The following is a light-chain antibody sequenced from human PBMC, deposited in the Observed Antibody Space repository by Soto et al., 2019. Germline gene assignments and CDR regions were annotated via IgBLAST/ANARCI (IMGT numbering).Light chain of an antibody. Sequence: EIVLTQSPATLSLSPGERATLSCRASQSVSSYLAWYQQKPGQAPRLLIYDGSNRATGIPARFSGSGSGTDFTLTISSLELEDFAVYYCHQRSNWPRTFGQGTKLEIK. V-gene: IGKV3-11*01. J-gene: IGKJ2*01. CDR3: HQRSNWPRT. CDR1: QSVSSY. CDR2: DGS.